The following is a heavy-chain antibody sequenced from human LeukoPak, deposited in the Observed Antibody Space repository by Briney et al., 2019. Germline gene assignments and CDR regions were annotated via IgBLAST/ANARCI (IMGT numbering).Heavy chain of an antibody. J-gene: IGHJ3*02. CDR3: ARHSDTYYYGSGSYAFDI. CDR1: GGSISSYY. D-gene: IGHD3-10*01. V-gene: IGHV4-59*08. Sequence: PSETLSLTCTVSGGSISSYYWSWIRQPPGKGLEWMGYIYYSGSTNYNPSLKSRVTISVDTSKNQFSLKLSSVTAADTAVYYCARHSDTYYYGSGSYAFDIWGQGTMVTVSS. CDR2: IYYSGST.